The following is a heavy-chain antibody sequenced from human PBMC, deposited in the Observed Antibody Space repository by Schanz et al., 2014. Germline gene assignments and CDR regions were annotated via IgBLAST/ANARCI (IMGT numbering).Heavy chain of an antibody. Sequence: QLVESGGGLVKPGGSLSLSCATSGFNLRRYSMNWIRQAPGKGLEWLSYISRDGTTSYYADSVKGRFTISRDNAKNSLYLEMTSLRGEDTAVYYCARENLNWEAFDIWGQGTVVTVSS. CDR3: ARENLNWEAFDI. J-gene: IGHJ3*02. D-gene: IGHD7-27*01. CDR2: ISRDGTTS. V-gene: IGHV3-21*05. CDR1: GFNLRRYS.